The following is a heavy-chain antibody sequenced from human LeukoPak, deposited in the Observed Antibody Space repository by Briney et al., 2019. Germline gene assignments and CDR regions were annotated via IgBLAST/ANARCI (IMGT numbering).Heavy chain of an antibody. D-gene: IGHD3-10*01. CDR1: GGSFSGYY. CDR3: ARGRTDYYGSGSYYKPFDY. Sequence: SETLSLTCAVYGGSFSGYYWSWIRQPPGKWLEWIGEITHSGSTNYNPSLKSRVTISVDTSKNQFSLKLSSVTAADTAVYYCARGRTDYYGSGSYYKPFDYWGEGTLVTVSS. CDR2: ITHSGST. V-gene: IGHV4-34*01. J-gene: IGHJ4*02.